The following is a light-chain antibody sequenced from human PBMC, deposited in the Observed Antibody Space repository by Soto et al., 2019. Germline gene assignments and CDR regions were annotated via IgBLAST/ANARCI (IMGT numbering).Light chain of an antibody. Sequence: EIVMTQSPATLSVSPGERVILSCRASQSVDYNLAWYQQKPGQAPRLLIFGASNRATGIPARFSGSGSGTDFTLTISSLQSEDFGVYFCQQYVNWPLTFGGGTKVEIK. J-gene: IGKJ4*01. CDR1: QSVDYN. CDR3: QQYVNWPLT. V-gene: IGKV3D-15*01. CDR2: GAS.